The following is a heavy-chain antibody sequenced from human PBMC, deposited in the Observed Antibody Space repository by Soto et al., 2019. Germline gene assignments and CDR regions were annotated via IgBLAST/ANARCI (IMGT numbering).Heavy chain of an antibody. CDR1: GFTFTRYS. V-gene: IGHV3-21*06. CDR2: ISSTTNYI. CDR3: ARESEDLTSNFDY. Sequence: GGSLRLSCAASGFTFTRYSMNWVRQAPGKGLEWISSISSTTNYIYYGDSMKGRFTISRDNAKNSLYLEMSSLRAEDTAVYYCARESEDLTSNFDYWGQGTLVTVSS. J-gene: IGHJ4*02.